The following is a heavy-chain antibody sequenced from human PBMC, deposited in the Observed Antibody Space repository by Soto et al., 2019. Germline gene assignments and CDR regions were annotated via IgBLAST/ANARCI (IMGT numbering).Heavy chain of an antibody. J-gene: IGHJ4*02. Sequence: QVQLVESGGGVVQPGRSLRLSCAASGFTFSSYGMHWVRQAPGKGLEWVAVISYDGSNKYYADSVKGRFTISRDNSKNTLYLQMNSLRAEDMAVYYCAKVVSPSDESPFDYWGQGTLVTVSS. V-gene: IGHV3-30*18. CDR3: AKVVSPSDESPFDY. CDR2: ISYDGSNK. CDR1: GFTFSSYG.